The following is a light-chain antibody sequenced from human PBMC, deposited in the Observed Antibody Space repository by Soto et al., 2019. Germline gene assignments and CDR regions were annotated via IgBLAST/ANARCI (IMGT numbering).Light chain of an antibody. CDR1: QSVGSY. V-gene: IGKV3-11*01. CDR3: LQRNNWPMYT. CDR2: DAS. J-gene: IGKJ2*01. Sequence: EIVLTQSPATLSLSPGERATLSCRASQSVGSYLAWYQHKPVQAPRLLIYDASNRATGTPVRFSGSGSGTDFALTISSLEPEDSAIDFCLQRNNWPMYTFGQGTKLEIK.